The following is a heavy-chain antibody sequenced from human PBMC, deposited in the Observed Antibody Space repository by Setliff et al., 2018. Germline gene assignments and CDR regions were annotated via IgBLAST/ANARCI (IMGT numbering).Heavy chain of an antibody. CDR1: GASFSGTY. Sequence: KPSETLSLTCAVYGASFSGTYCSWIRQSPGKGLEWIGEINHTGSPNWIGEINHSGSPNYNPSLKSRVTMSVDTSKNQFSLKLTSVTAADTAVYYCRVWVDMIEVDSWAQGTLGTVSS. D-gene: IGHD3-22*01. CDR3: RVWVDMIEVDS. J-gene: IGHJ4*02. CDR2: INHSGSP. V-gene: IGHV4-34*01.